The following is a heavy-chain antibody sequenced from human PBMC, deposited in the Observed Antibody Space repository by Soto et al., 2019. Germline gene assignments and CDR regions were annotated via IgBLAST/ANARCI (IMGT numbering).Heavy chain of an antibody. CDR2: IGPESGAT. D-gene: IGHD1-26*01. V-gene: IGHV1-2*02. CDR3: GRGRSGQIVVFY. J-gene: IGHJ4*02. Sequence: VASVKVSCKASGDTFTGHYIHWVRQAPEQGPEWMGEIGPESGATRYAQRFQGRVTMTRDMSITTVYMELNNLSPDDTAVYYCGRGRSGQIVVFYWGQGTPVTVSS. CDR1: GDTFTGHY.